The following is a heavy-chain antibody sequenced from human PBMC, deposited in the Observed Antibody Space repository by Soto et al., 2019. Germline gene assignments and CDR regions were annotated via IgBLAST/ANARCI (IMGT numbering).Heavy chain of an antibody. D-gene: IGHD2-8*01. CDR2: ISSSSSYI. J-gene: IGHJ6*04. CDR1: GFTFSSYS. CDR3: AREWGYCTNGVCYTSDTALDV. V-gene: IGHV3-21*01. Sequence: GGSLRLSCAASGFTFSSYSMNWVRQAPGKGLEWVSSISSSSSYIYYADSVKGRFTISRDNAKNSLYLQMNSLRAEDTAVYYCAREWGYCTNGVCYTSDTALDVWGKGTTVTVSS.